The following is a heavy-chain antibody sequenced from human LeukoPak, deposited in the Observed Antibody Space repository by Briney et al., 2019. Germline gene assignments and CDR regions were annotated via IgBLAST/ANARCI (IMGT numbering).Heavy chain of an antibody. J-gene: IGHJ4*02. CDR3: ARDTRVIVGATKGMNY. Sequence: GASVKVSCKASGYTFTGYYMHWVRQAPGQGLEWMGWINPNSGGTNYAQKFQGRVTMTRDTSISTAYMELSRLRSDDTAVYYCARDTRVIVGATKGMNYWGQGTLVTVSS. CDR1: GYTFTGYY. CDR2: INPNSGGT. D-gene: IGHD1-26*01. V-gene: IGHV1-2*02.